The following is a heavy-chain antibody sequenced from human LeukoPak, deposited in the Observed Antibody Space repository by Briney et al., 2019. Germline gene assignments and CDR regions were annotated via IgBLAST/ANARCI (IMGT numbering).Heavy chain of an antibody. D-gene: IGHD2-2*01. CDR3: ARDRDSLYCSSTSCYPRPTWFDP. Sequence: ASVKVSCKASGGTFSSYAISWVRQAPGQGLEWMGGIIPIFGTANYAQKFQGRVTTTADESTITAYMELSSLRSEDTAVYYCARDRDSLYCSSTSCYPRPTWFDPWGQGTLVTVSS. CDR2: IIPIFGTA. J-gene: IGHJ5*02. CDR1: GGTFSSYA. V-gene: IGHV1-69*13.